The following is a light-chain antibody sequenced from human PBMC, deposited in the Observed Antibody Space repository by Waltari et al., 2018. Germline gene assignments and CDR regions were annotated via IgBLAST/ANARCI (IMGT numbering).Light chain of an antibody. J-gene: IGLJ2*01. CDR2: DVN. Sequence: QSALTQPASVSASPGQSITISCTGTSGEIGGSDFVSWYQHHPGRAPKVLIFDVNHRPSGISDRFSGSKSGNTASLTISGLQAEDDADYYCSSPSTNNVVVFGGGTKVTVL. CDR3: SSPSTNNVVV. CDR1: SGEIGGSDF. V-gene: IGLV2-14*01.